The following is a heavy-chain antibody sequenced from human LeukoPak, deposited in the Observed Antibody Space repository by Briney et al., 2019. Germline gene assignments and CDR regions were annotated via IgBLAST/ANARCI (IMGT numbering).Heavy chain of an antibody. D-gene: IGHD2/OR15-2a*01. CDR1: GGSFSGYY. V-gene: IGHV4-34*01. CDR2: INHSGST. CDR3: AREILYYMDV. J-gene: IGHJ6*03. Sequence: SETLSLTCAVYGGSFSGYYWSWIRQPPGKGLEWIGEINHSGSTNYNPSLKSRVTISVDTSKNQFSLKLSSVTAADTAVYYCAREILYYMDVWGKGTTVTVSS.